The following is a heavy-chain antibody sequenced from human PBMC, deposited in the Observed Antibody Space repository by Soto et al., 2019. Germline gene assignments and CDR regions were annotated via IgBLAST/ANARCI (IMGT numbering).Heavy chain of an antibody. CDR1: GGSISSGGYY. CDR2: IYYSGST. D-gene: IGHD6-13*01. J-gene: IGHJ4*02. Sequence: SETLSLTCTVSGGSISSGGYYWSWIRQHPGKGLEWIGYIYYSGSTYYNPSLKSRVTISVDTSKNQFSRKLSSVTAAATAVYFCARAYNSSWYLDYWGQGTLVTVSS. CDR3: ARAYNSSWYLDY. V-gene: IGHV4-31*03.